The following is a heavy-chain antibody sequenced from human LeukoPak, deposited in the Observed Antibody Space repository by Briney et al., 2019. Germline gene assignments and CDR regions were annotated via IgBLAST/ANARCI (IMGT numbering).Heavy chain of an antibody. CDR2: IYTSGST. V-gene: IGHV4-4*07. CDR3: ARGGVVTQPGYFQH. D-gene: IGHD3-3*01. J-gene: IGHJ1*01. CDR1: GLSISSYY. Sequence: SETLSLTYTVSGLSISSYYWNWIRQPAGKGLEWLGRIYTSGSTNFNPSLKSRVTMSVDTSKNQFSLKLSSVTAADTAVYYCARGGVVTQPGYFQHWGQGTLVTVSS.